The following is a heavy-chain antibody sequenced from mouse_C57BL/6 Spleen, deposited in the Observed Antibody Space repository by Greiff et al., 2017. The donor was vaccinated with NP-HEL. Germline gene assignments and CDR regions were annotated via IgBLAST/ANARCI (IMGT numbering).Heavy chain of an antibody. V-gene: IGHV1-42*01. CDR1: GYSFTGYY. CDR2: INPSTGGT. CDR3: ARTQLTGRAWFAY. D-gene: IGHD4-1*01. J-gene: IGHJ3*01. Sequence: EVQLQQSGPELVKPGASVKISCKASGYSFTGYYMNWVKQSPEKSLEWIGEINPSTGGTTYNQKFKAKATLTVDKSSSTAYMQLKSLTSEDSAVYYCARTQLTGRAWFAYWGQGTLVTVSA.